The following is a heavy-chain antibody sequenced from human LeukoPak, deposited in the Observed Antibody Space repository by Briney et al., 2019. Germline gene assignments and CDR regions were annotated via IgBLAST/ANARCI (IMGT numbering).Heavy chain of an antibody. Sequence: GGSLRLSCAASGFTFSSYVMSWVRQAPGKGLEWVSAISGRGGSTYYADSGKGRFTISRDNSKKTLYLQMNSLRAEDTAVYYCAKDRGFISVAGIDYWGQGTLVTVSS. CDR1: GFTFSSYV. CDR3: AKDRGFISVAGIDY. D-gene: IGHD6-19*01. V-gene: IGHV3-23*01. J-gene: IGHJ4*02. CDR2: ISGRGGST.